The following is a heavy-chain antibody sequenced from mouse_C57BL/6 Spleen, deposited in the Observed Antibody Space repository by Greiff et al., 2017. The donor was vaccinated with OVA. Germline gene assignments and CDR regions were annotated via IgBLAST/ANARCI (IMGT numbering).Heavy chain of an antibody. CDR1: GFTFSDYY. J-gene: IGHJ2*01. D-gene: IGHD1-1*01. V-gene: IGHV5-16*01. Sequence: EVKLVESEGGLVQPGSSMKLSCTASGFTFSDYYMAWVRQVPEKGLEWVANINYDGSSTYYLDSLKSRFIISRDNAKNILYLQMSSLKSEDTATYYCARDYYGSVDYWGQGTTPTVSS. CDR2: INYDGSST. CDR3: ARDYYGSVDY.